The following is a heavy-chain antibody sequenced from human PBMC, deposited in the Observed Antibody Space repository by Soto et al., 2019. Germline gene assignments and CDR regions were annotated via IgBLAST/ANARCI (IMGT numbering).Heavy chain of an antibody. V-gene: IGHV3-23*01. CDR3: AKAKKYYYDSSGSDAFDI. Sequence: GGSLRLSCAASGFTFSSYAMSWVRQAPGKGLEWVSAISDSGGSKYYADSVKGRFTISRDNSKNTLYLQMNSLRAEDTAVYYCAKAKKYYYDSSGSDAFDIWGQGTMVTVSS. CDR2: ISDSGGSK. J-gene: IGHJ3*02. D-gene: IGHD3-22*01. CDR1: GFTFSSYA.